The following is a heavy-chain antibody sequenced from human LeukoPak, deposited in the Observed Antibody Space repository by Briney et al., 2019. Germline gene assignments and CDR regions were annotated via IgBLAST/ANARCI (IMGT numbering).Heavy chain of an antibody. CDR2: ISNSGSII. D-gene: IGHD5-12*01. Sequence: GGSLRLSCAASGFTFSDYYMSWIRQAPGKGLEWVSYISNSGSIIKYADSVKGRFTISRDNSKNTLYLQMNSLRAEDTAVYYCAKDGAWLRFDDWGQGILVTVSS. J-gene: IGHJ4*02. CDR1: GFTFSDYY. V-gene: IGHV3-11*01. CDR3: AKDGAWLRFDD.